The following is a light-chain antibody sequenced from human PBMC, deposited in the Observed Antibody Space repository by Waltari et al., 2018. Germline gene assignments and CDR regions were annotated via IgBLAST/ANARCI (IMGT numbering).Light chain of an antibody. Sequence: DVEVTQSPRFLPVTLGQPASISCRFSRSLVYSDGNTYLSWFQLRPGQSPRRLIFKVSNRDSGVPYRFSGSGSGTDFILKIIRVEAEDVGLYYCMQGTHWPRTFGQGTKVEIK. CDR3: MQGTHWPRT. V-gene: IGKV2-30*01. CDR1: RSLVYSDGNTY. CDR2: KVS. J-gene: IGKJ1*01.